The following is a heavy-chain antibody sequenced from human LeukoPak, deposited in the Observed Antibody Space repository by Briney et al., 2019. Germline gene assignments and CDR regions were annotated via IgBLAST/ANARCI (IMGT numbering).Heavy chain of an antibody. CDR2: ISSSSSYI. D-gene: IGHD3-3*01. Sequence: PGGSLRLSCAASGFTFSSYSMNWVRQAPGKGLEWVSSISSSSSYIYYADSVKGRFTISRDNAKNSLYLQMNSLRAEDTAVYYCARDRLRFLEWLSGDGMDVWGQGTTVTVSS. V-gene: IGHV3-21*01. J-gene: IGHJ6*02. CDR3: ARDRLRFLEWLSGDGMDV. CDR1: GFTFSSYS.